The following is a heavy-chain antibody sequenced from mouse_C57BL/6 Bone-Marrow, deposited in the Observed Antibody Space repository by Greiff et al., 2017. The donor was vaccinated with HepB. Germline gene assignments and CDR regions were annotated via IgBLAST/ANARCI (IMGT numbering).Heavy chain of an antibody. J-gene: IGHJ4*01. D-gene: IGHD1-1*01. CDR2: IWSGGST. CDR1: GFSLTSYG. V-gene: IGHV2-2*01. CDR3: ARKPYYYGSSWAMDY. Sequence: VKLVESGPGLVQPSQSLSITCTVSGFSLTSYGVHWVRQSPGKGLEWLGVIWSGGSTDYNAAFISRLSISKDNSKSQVFFKMNSLQADDTAIYYCARKPYYYGSSWAMDYWGQGTSVTVSS.